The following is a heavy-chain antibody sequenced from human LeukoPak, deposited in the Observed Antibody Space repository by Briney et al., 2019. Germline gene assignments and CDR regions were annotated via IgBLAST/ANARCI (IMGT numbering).Heavy chain of an antibody. D-gene: IGHD6-6*01. Sequence: GGSLRLSCAASGFTFSSYAMSWVRQAPGKGLEWISAINDRGVTTYYADSVKGRFTISRDNSKNTLYLQMNSLRAEDTAVYYCAREIAADRGFDSWGQGTLVTVSS. CDR2: INDRGVTT. CDR1: GFTFSSYA. V-gene: IGHV3-23*01. CDR3: AREIAADRGFDS. J-gene: IGHJ4*02.